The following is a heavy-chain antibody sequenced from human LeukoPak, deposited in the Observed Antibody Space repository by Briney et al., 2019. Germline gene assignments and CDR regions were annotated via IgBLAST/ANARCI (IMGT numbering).Heavy chain of an antibody. Sequence: SETLSLTCAVYGGSCGGYYWSWIRQPPGKGLEWIGEIIHSGSTDYNPSLKSRVTISVDTSKNQFSLKLSSVTAADTAVYYCARGRRGASSSWGDSYWGQGTLVTVSS. CDR1: GGSCGGYY. CDR2: IIHSGST. V-gene: IGHV4-34*01. J-gene: IGHJ4*02. CDR3: ARGRRGASSSWGDSY. D-gene: IGHD6-13*01.